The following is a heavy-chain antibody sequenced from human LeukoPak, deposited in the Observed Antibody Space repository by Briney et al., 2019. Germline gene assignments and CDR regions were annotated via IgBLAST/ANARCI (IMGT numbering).Heavy chain of an antibody. Sequence: PSETLSLTCTVSGYSISSGYYWGWIRQPPGKGLEWIGSIYHSGSTYYNPSLKSRVTISVDTSKNQFSLKLSSVTAADTAVYYCARQGSGSYDYWGQGTLVTVSS. D-gene: IGHD1-26*01. CDR1: GYSISSGYY. V-gene: IGHV4-38-2*02. CDR3: ARQGSGSYDY. CDR2: IYHSGST. J-gene: IGHJ4*02.